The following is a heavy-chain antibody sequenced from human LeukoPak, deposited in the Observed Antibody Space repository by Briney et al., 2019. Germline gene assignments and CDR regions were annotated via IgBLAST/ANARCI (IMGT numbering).Heavy chain of an antibody. CDR2: ISGSGGST. CDR3: ARGGSGELYFRY. CDR1: GFTFSSYG. J-gene: IGHJ4*02. D-gene: IGHD3-10*01. Sequence: GGSLRLSCAASGFTFSSYGMSWVRQAPGKGLEWVSAISGSGGSTYYADSVKGRFTISRDNSKNTLYLQMNSLRAEDTAVYYCARGGSGELYFRYWGQGTLVTVSS. V-gene: IGHV3-23*01.